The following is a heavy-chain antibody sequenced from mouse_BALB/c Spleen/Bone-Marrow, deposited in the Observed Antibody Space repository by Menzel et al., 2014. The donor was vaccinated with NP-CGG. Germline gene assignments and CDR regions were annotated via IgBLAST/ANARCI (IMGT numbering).Heavy chain of an antibody. CDR1: GYSFTGYN. Sequence: VQLKHSGPELEKPGASVKISCKASGYSFTGYNMNWVKQNNGKSLEWIGNIDPSYGGISYNQKFKGKATLTVDKSSNTAYMQLKSLTSEDSAVYYCAISIEYRPLDYWGQGTLVTVSA. CDR2: IDPSYGGI. V-gene: IGHV1-39*01. D-gene: IGHD2-14*01. J-gene: IGHJ3*01. CDR3: AISIEYRPLDY.